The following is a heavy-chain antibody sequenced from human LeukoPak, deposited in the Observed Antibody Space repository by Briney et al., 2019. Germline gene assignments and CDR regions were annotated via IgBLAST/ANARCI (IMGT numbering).Heavy chain of an antibody. V-gene: IGHV5-51*01. CDR3: ARTMVRGVYYYYYGMDV. J-gene: IGHJ6*02. CDR2: IYPGESDT. CDR1: GYSFTTYW. Sequence: GESLKTSCQASGYSFTTYWFGWVRKLHGKGLEWMGIIYPGESDTTYSPSFQGQVTISADKSISTAYLQCSSLKASDTGMDYCARTMVRGVYYYYYGMDVWGQGTTVTVSS. D-gene: IGHD3-10*01.